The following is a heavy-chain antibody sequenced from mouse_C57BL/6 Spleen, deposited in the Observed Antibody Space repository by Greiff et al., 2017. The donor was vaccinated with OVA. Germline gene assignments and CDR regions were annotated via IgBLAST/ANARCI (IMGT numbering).Heavy chain of an antibody. Sequence: ESGPGLVKPSQSLSLTCSVTGYSITSGYYWNWIRQPPGNKLEWRGYISYDGSNNYNPSLKNRTSITRDKSKNEFLLNLTSVTTEDTATYYYAREATLYYYGSSYAMDYWGQGTSVTVSS. V-gene: IGHV3-6*01. J-gene: IGHJ4*01. D-gene: IGHD1-2*01. CDR2: ISYDGSN. CDR1: GYSITSGYY. CDR3: AREATLYYYGSSYAMDY.